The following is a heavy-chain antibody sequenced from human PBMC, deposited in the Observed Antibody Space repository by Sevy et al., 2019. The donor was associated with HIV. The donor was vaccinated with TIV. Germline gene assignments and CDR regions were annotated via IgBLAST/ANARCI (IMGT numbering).Heavy chain of an antibody. Sequence: GGSRRLSCAASGFTFSKYFMSWVRQPPGKGLEWVSTLSFGCGEINYADSVKGRFTISRDNSKSSVYLQMNNLRPEDTAVYYCAREGCTKPHDYWGQGTLVTVSS. CDR1: GFTFSKYF. CDR3: AREGCTKPHDY. CDR2: LSFGCGEI. D-gene: IGHD2-8*01. V-gene: IGHV3-23*01. J-gene: IGHJ4*02.